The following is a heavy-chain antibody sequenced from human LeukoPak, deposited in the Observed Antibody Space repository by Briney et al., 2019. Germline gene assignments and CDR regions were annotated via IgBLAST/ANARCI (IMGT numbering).Heavy chain of an antibody. CDR1: GCTFTGYY. V-gene: IGHV1-2*02. D-gene: IGHD1-26*01. Sequence: ASVKVSCKASGCTFTGYYMHWVRQAPGQGLEWMGWINPNSGGTNYAQKFQGRVTMTRDTSISTAYMELSRLRSDDTAVYYCAREGVGATDISQCDAFDIWGQGTMVTVSS. J-gene: IGHJ3*02. CDR3: AREGVGATDISQCDAFDI. CDR2: INPNSGGT.